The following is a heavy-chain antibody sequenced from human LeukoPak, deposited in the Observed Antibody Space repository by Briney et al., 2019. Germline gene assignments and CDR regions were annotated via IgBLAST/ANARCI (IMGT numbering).Heavy chain of an antibody. V-gene: IGHV3-21*01. J-gene: IGHJ5*02. CDR1: GVTVSSTY. D-gene: IGHD3-9*01. Sequence: PGGSLRLSCAASGVTVSSTYMSWVRQAPGKGLEWVSSISSDSNYIYYADSVKGRFTISRDNAWNSLYLQMNSLRAEDTAVYYCARKENILTGYYDHWGQGTLVTVSS. CDR2: ISSDSNYI. CDR3: ARKENILTGYYDH.